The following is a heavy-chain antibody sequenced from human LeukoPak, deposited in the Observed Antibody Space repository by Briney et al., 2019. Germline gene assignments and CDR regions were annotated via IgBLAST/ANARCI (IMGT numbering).Heavy chain of an antibody. J-gene: IGHJ4*02. D-gene: IGHD3-10*01. CDR3: ARGGSYSCLDY. Sequence: GGSLRLSCAASGFTFSDDYMTWIRQAPGKGLEWVSYISNSDGTTYYADFVRGRFTISRDNAKKSLYLQMNSLTVEDTAVYYCARGGSYSCLDYWGQGTLVTVSS. CDR2: ISNSDGTT. V-gene: IGHV3-11*04. CDR1: GFTFSDDY.